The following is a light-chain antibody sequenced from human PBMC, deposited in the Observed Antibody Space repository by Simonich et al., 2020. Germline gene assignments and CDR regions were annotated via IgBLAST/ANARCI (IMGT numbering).Light chain of an antibody. CDR3: SSYTSSSTLEDWV. V-gene: IGLV2-8*01. CDR1: SSDGGGYNY. J-gene: IGLJ3*02. Sequence: QSALTQPPSASGSPGQSVTISCTGTSSDGGGYNYVSWYQQNPGKAPKLMIYEVSQRPAGVPDRFSGSKSGNTAALTVTGLQAEDEADYYCSSYTSSSTLEDWVFGGGTKLTVL. CDR2: EVS.